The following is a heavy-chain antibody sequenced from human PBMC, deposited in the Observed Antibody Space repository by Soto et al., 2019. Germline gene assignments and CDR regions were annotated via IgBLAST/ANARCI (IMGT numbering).Heavy chain of an antibody. Sequence: QVQLVQSGAEVKKPGSSVKVSCKASGGTFSSYTISWVRQAPGQGLEWMGRIIPILGIANYAQKFQGRVTITADKSTSTAYMELSSLRSEDTAVYYCARDRGIYYYYYYMDVWGNGTTVTVSS. CDR2: IIPILGIA. J-gene: IGHJ6*03. CDR3: ARDRGIYYYYYYMDV. V-gene: IGHV1-69*08. D-gene: IGHD6-13*01. CDR1: GGTFSSYT.